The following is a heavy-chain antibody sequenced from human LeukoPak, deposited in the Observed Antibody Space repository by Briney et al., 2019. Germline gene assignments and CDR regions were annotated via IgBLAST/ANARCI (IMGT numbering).Heavy chain of an antibody. CDR1: GFTFSSYG. Sequence: PGGSLRLSCAASGFTFSSYGMHWVRQAPGKGLEWVAFIRYDGSNKYYADSVKGRFTISRDNSKNTLYLQMNSLRAEDTAVYYCAKPVNSSSWYSVAFDIWGQGTMVTVSS. V-gene: IGHV3-30*02. D-gene: IGHD6-13*01. CDR2: IRYDGSNK. J-gene: IGHJ3*02. CDR3: AKPVNSSSWYSVAFDI.